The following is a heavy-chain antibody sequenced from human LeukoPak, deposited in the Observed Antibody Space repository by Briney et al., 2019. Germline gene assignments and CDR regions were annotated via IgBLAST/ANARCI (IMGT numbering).Heavy chain of an antibody. J-gene: IGHJ4*02. Sequence: SETLSLTCAVYGGSFSGYYWSWIRQSPGKGLEWIGEIDHSGSTNYNPSLKSRVTISVDTSKNQFSLKLSSVTAADTAVYCCARGNVLMVYAILDYWGQGTLVTVS. CDR2: IDHSGST. V-gene: IGHV4-34*01. CDR1: GGSFSGYY. CDR3: ARGNVLMVYAILDY. D-gene: IGHD2-8*01.